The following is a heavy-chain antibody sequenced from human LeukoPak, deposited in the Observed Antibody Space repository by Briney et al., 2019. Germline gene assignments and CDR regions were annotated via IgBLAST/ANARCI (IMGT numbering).Heavy chain of an antibody. CDR3: AQGLAGGLDS. V-gene: IGHV3-30*18. Sequence: PGGSLRLSCAASGFTFSSYDMHWVRQAPGKGLEWVAVASYDGSNKYYADSVKGRFTISRDNSKNTLYLQMNSLRAEDTAFYYCAQGLAGGLDSWGQGTLVTVSS. D-gene: IGHD3-9*01. CDR1: GFTFSSYD. CDR2: ASYDGSNK. J-gene: IGHJ4*02.